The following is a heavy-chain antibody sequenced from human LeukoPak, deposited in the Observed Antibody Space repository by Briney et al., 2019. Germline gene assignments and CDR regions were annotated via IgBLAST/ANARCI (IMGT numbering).Heavy chain of an antibody. D-gene: IGHD1-7*01. V-gene: IGHV4-34*01. Sequence: TSETLSLTCAVYGGSFSGYYWSWIRQPPGKGLEWIGEINHSGSTNYNPSLKSRVTISVDTSKNQFSLKLSSVTAADTAVYYCARGEYNWNYGYWGQGTLVTVSS. CDR1: GGSFSGYY. CDR3: ARGEYNWNYGY. J-gene: IGHJ4*02. CDR2: INHSGST.